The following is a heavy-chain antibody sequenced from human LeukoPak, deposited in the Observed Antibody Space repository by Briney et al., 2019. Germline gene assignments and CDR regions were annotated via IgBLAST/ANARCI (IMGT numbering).Heavy chain of an antibody. V-gene: IGHV4-61*05. D-gene: IGHD6-6*01. CDR1: GDSISTSSYY. CDR2: IYYTGST. CDR3: ARYISSGLDY. J-gene: IGHJ4*02. Sequence: SETLSLTCTVSGDSISTSSYYWSWIRQPPGKGLEWIGYIYYTGSTNYNPSLKSRVAISVDTSKNQFSLKLSYVNAADTAVYYCARYISSGLDYWGQGTLVTVSS.